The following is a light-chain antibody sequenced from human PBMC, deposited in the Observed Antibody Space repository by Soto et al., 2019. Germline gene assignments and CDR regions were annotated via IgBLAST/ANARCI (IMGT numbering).Light chain of an antibody. V-gene: IGKV3-20*01. J-gene: IGKJ4*01. Sequence: EIVLTQSPGTLSLSPGERATLSCRASQSVSSSYLAWYQQKPGQAPRLLIYVASTRATGIPDRFSGSGSGTDFTLTISRLEPEDFAVYYCQQYSSSPGLTFGGATKVEIK. CDR3: QQYSSSPGLT. CDR2: VAS. CDR1: QSVSSSY.